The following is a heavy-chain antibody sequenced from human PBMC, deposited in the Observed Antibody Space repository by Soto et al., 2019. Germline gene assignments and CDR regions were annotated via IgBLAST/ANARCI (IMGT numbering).Heavy chain of an antibody. CDR2: ISAYNGNT. Sequence: ASVKVSCKASGYTFTSYGISWVRQAPGQGLEWMGWISAYNGNTNYAQKLQGRVTMTTDTSTSTAYMELRSLRSDDTAVYYCASSPRYIFGGVKRFDPWGQGTLVTVSS. V-gene: IGHV1-18*01. D-gene: IGHD3-3*02. CDR1: GYTFTSYG. CDR3: ASSPRYIFGGVKRFDP. J-gene: IGHJ5*02.